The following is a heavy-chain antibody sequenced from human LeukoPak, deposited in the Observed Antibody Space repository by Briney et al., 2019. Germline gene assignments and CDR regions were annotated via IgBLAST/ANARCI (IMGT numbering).Heavy chain of an antibody. CDR3: ARNRQSSRIAAAGTSDY. J-gene: IGHJ4*02. D-gene: IGHD6-13*01. Sequence: GGSLRLSCAASGFTFSSYSMNWVRQAPGKGLEWVSSISSSSSYIYYADSVKGRFTISRDNAKNSLYLQMNSLRAEDTAVYYCARNRQSSRIAAAGTSDYWGQGTLVTVSS. V-gene: IGHV3-21*01. CDR1: GFTFSSYS. CDR2: ISSSSSYI.